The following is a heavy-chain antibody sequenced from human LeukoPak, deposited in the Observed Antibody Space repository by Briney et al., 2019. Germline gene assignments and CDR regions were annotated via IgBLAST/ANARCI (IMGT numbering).Heavy chain of an antibody. J-gene: IGHJ3*02. CDR1: GYTFTAYY. CDR2: INCNSAGT. D-gene: IGHD5-12*01. Sequence: ASVKVSCKASGYTFTAYYIHWVRQAPGRGLEWVGLINCNSAGTNYAQKFRGRVTMTRDTSISTVYMELSSLRSDDTAVYYCAVQSIVANTQADAFDIWGQGTTVIVSS. CDR3: AVQSIVANTQADAFDI. V-gene: IGHV1-2*06.